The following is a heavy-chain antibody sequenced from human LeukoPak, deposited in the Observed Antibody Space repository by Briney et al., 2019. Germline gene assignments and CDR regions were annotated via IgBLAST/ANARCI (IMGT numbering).Heavy chain of an antibody. CDR3: AKDKYTGIAAAGAIDY. V-gene: IGHV3-21*04. D-gene: IGHD6-13*01. J-gene: IGHJ4*02. CDR1: GFTFSGYS. CDR2: ISSSSSYI. Sequence: PGGSLRLSCAASGFTFSGYSMNWVRQAPGKGLEWVSSISSSSSYIYYADSVKGRFTISRDNAKNSLYLQMNSLRAEDTALYYCAKDKYTGIAAAGAIDYWGQGTLVTVSS.